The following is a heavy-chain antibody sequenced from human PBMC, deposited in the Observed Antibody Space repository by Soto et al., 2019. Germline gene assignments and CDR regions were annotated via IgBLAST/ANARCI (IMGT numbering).Heavy chain of an antibody. Sequence: QVQLRESGPGLVKPSGTLSLTCTVSGGSISSSDWWSWVRQPPGKGLEWIGEISHTGSTNYNPSLRSPVTTQVDTSKNQFSLKLTSLTAADTAVFYCARAYDTTVSPARYFDYWGQGTMVTVSS. CDR1: GGSISSSDW. D-gene: IGHD3-16*02. V-gene: IGHV4-4*02. J-gene: IGHJ4*02. CDR2: ISHTGST. CDR3: ARAYDTTVSPARYFDY.